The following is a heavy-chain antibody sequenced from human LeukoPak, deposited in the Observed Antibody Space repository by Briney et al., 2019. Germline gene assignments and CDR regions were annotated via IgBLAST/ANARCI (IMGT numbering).Heavy chain of an antibody. J-gene: IGHJ5*02. CDR2: INANSGDT. V-gene: IGHV1-2*02. Sequence: ASVKVSCQGSGYTFTAYHMHWVRQAPGLGLEWMGWINANSGDTNYAQKFQGRVTITRDTSINTAYMELSSLRSDDTAVYFCARLAVPPSWGQGTLVTVSA. CDR3: ARLAVPPS. CDR1: GYTFTAYH. D-gene: IGHD6-19*01.